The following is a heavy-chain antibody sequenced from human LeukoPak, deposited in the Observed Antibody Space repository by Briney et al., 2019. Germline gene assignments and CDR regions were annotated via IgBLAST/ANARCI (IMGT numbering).Heavy chain of an antibody. D-gene: IGHD4-11*01. J-gene: IGHJ4*02. CDR1: GFTFSNYW. CDR3: ARVLGVPTVWDF. V-gene: IGHV3-21*05. CDR2: ISRRSNFI. Sequence: GGSLRLSCAASGFTFSNYWMHWVRQAPGKGLEWVSYISRRSNFIEYAESVKGRFTISRDNAKNSLYLQMNSLRAEDTAVYYCARVLGVPTVWDFWGQGALVTVSS.